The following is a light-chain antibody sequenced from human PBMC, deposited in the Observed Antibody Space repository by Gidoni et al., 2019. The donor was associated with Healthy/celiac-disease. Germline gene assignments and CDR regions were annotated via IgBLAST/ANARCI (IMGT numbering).Light chain of an antibody. V-gene: IGLV3-1*01. CDR3: QAWDSSIVV. Sequence: SYELTQPPPASVSPGPTASITCPGDKLGDKYACWYQQKPGQSPVLVIYQDSKRPSGIPERFSGSNSGNTATLTISGTQAMDEADYYCQAWDSSIVVFGGGTKLTVL. J-gene: IGLJ2*01. CDR1: KLGDKY. CDR2: QDS.